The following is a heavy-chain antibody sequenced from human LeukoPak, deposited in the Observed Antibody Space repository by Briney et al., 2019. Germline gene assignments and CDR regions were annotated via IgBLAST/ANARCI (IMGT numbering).Heavy chain of an antibody. V-gene: IGHV4-59*01. CDR3: ASESSGSYYNYFDY. J-gene: IGHJ4*02. CDR1: GVSISSYY. CDR2: VYYRGTT. D-gene: IGHD3-22*01. Sequence: SETLSLTCTVSGVSISSYYWSWIRQPPGKGLEWIGYVYYRGTTNYSPSLKSRVTMSVDTSKNQFSLKLSSVTAADTAVYYCASESSGSYYNYFDYWGQGTLVTVSS.